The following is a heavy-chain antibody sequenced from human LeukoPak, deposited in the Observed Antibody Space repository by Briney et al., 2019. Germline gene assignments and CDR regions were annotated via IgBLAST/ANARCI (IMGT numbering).Heavy chain of an antibody. V-gene: IGHV4-61*02. CDR2: IYATGSA. CDR1: GDSFSSVSYY. J-gene: IGHJ5*02. CDR3: ARGGLLNWFDP. D-gene: IGHD1-26*01. Sequence: SETLSLTCTVSGDSFSSVSYYWSWIRQPAGKGLEWIGRIYATGSANYNPSLKSRVTISVDTSKNQFSLKLSSVTAADTAVYYCARGGLLNWFDPWGQGTLVTVSS.